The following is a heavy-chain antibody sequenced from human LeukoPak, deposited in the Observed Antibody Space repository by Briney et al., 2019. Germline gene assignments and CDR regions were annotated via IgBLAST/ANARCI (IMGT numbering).Heavy chain of an antibody. V-gene: IGHV3-30*02. D-gene: IGHD2-15*01. J-gene: IGHJ4*02. CDR1: GFNFRTYG. Sequence: GGSLRLSCAASGFNFRTYGMHWVRQAPGKGLEWVAFIQFDESSKNYADSVKGRFTISRDNSKNTVYLQVNSLRAEDTAVYYCAKEDGTVVVSTFGDWGQGTLVSVSS. CDR2: IQFDESSK. CDR3: AKEDGTVVVSTFGD.